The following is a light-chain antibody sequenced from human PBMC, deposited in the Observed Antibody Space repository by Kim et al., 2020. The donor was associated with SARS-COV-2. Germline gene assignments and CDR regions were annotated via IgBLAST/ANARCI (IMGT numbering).Light chain of an antibody. V-gene: IGLV6-57*02. J-gene: IGLJ3*02. Sequence: NFMLTQPHSVSESPGRTVTISCTGSSGRITDIFVQWYQHRPGSAPITIIFESIHRAAGIPDRFSGSIDSSSNSASLTISGLRTEDEADYYCQSYDSTNRGVFGGGTQLTVL. CDR3: QSYDSTNRGV. CDR2: ESI. CDR1: SGRITDIF.